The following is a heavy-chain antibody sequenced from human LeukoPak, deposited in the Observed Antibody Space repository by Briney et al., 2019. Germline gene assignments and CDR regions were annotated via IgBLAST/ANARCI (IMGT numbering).Heavy chain of an antibody. J-gene: IGHJ6*02. CDR3: ARPSLYYYYGMDV. CDR2: IYYSGST. Sequence: PSETLSLTCTVSGGSISSSSYYWGWIRQPPGTGLEWIGSIYYSGSTYYNPSLRSRVTISVDTSKNQFSLKLSSVTAADTAVYYCARPSLYYYYGMDVWGQGTTVTVSS. CDR1: GGSISSSSYY. V-gene: IGHV4-39*01.